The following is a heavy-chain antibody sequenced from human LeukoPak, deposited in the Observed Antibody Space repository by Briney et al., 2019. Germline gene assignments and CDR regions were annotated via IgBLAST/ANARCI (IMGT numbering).Heavy chain of an antibody. CDR1: GASISSHY. CDR2: ISYSGIT. V-gene: IGHV4-59*11. D-gene: IGHD2-15*01. J-gene: IGHJ5*02. CDR3: ASRAHCSCGSCYGNWFDP. Sequence: SETLSLTCTVSGASISSHYWSWLRQSPGKGLEWIGYISYSGITNYNPSLKSRVTISVDTSKNHFSLRLSSVTAADTAVYYCASRAHCSCGSCYGNWFDPWGQGTLVTVSS.